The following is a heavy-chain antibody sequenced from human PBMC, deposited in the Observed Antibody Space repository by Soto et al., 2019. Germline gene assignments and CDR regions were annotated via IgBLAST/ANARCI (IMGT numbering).Heavy chain of an antibody. CDR1: GYSFTSYW. CDR3: ARPRKATTYCGGDCYPYYFDY. Sequence: GESLKISCKGSGYSFTSYWIGWVRQMPGKGLVWMGIIYPGDSDTRYSPSFQGQVTISADKSISTAYLQWSSLKASDTAMYYCARPRKATTYCGGDCYPYYFDYWGQGTLVTVSS. D-gene: IGHD2-21*02. J-gene: IGHJ4*02. CDR2: IYPGDSDT. V-gene: IGHV5-51*01.